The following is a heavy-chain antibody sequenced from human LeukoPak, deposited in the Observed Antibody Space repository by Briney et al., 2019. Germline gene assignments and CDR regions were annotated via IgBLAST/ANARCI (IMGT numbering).Heavy chain of an antibody. V-gene: IGHV4-61*02. Sequence: TLSLTCTVSGGSISSGSYYWSWIRQPAGKGLEWIGRIYTSGSTNYNPSLKSRVTISVDTSKNQFSLKLSSVTAADTAVYYCAREWWQQLAYFDYWGQGTLVTVSS. CDR3: AREWWQQLAYFDY. CDR2: IYTSGST. D-gene: IGHD6-13*01. CDR1: GGSISSGSYY. J-gene: IGHJ4*02.